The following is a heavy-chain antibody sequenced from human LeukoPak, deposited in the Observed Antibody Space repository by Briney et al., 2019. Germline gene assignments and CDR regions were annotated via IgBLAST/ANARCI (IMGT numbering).Heavy chain of an antibody. CDR2: IWYDGSNK. J-gene: IGHJ5*02. CDR3: ARDISSSWFMWFDP. Sequence: PGRSLRLSCAASGFTFSSYGMHWVRQAPGKGLEWVAVIWYDGSNKYYADSVKGRFTISRDNSKNTLYLQMNSLRAEDTAVYYCARDISSSWFMWFDPWGQGTLVTVSS. D-gene: IGHD6-13*01. V-gene: IGHV3-33*01. CDR1: GFTFSSYG.